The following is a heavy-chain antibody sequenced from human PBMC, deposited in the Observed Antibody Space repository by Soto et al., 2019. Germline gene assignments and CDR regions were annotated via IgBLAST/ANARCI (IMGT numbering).Heavy chain of an antibody. V-gene: IGHV2-5*01. CDR2: IYWNDDK. J-gene: IGHJ5*02. Sequence: SGPTLVNPTQTLTLTCTFSGFSLSTNGVGVGWIRQPPGKALEWLALIYWNDDKRYSPSLKSRLTITKDTSKNQVVLTMTNMDPVDTATYYCAHSNSSSWYPWFDPWGQGTLVTVSS. D-gene: IGHD6-13*01. CDR3: AHSNSSSWYPWFDP. CDR1: GFSLSTNGVG.